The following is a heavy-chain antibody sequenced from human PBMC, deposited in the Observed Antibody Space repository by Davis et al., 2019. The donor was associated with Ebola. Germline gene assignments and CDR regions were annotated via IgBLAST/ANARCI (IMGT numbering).Heavy chain of an antibody. V-gene: IGHV4-39*01. J-gene: IGHJ4*02. CDR1: TFSSYA. Sequence: TFSSYAMSWIRQTPGKELECIGTIHYSGGTSYNPSLKSRVTISVDTSRNQISLKLISVLAADTAVYYCARRGTFGGVIFRNCFDYWGRGTLVTVSS. D-gene: IGHD3-16*02. CDR3: ARRGTFGGVIFRNCFDY. CDR2: IHYSGGT.